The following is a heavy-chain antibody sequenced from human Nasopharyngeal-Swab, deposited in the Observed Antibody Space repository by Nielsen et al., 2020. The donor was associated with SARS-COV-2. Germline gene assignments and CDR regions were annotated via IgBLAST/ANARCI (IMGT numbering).Heavy chain of an antibody. J-gene: IGHJ4*02. V-gene: IGHV2-26*01. Sequence: SGPTLVKPTETLTLTCTVSEFSLSNARMGVSWIRQPPGKALEWLAYIFSNDEKSYSTSLRSRLSISKDTSKSQVVLTMTNMDPVDTATYYCARIMRQLYRNASGSYRADYFDYWGQGTLVTVSS. CDR1: EFSLSNARMG. CDR2: IFSNDEK. CDR3: ARIMRQLYRNASGSYRADYFDY. D-gene: IGHD3-10*01.